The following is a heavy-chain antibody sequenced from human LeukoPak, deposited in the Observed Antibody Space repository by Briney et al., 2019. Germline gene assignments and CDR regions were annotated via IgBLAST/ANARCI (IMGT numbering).Heavy chain of an antibody. D-gene: IGHD2-2*01. CDR1: GFTFSSYA. V-gene: IGHV3-64*01. Sequence: GGSLRLSCAASGFTFSSYAMHWVRQAPGKGLEYVSAISSIGGSTYYANSVKGRFTISRDNSKNTLYLQMGSLRAEDMAVYYCATERVVPAAIGAFDIWGQGTMVTVSS. CDR3: ATERVVPAAIGAFDI. CDR2: ISSIGGST. J-gene: IGHJ3*02.